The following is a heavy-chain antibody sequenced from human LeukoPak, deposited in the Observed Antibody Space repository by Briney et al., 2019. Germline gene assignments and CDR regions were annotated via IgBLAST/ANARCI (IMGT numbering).Heavy chain of an antibody. CDR1: GYTFTDHY. CDR2: INPQRGST. D-gene: IGHD3-10*01. CDR3: ARSTLIMIRGAVDY. V-gene: IGHV1-2*02. Sequence: ASVKVSCKTSGYTFTDHYIHWIRQTPRWGLEWLGWINPQRGSTDSAQNFQGRLTMTRDTSINTAYMELFSLTSDDTAIYYCARSTLIMIRGAVDYWGQGSLVAVSS. J-gene: IGHJ4*02.